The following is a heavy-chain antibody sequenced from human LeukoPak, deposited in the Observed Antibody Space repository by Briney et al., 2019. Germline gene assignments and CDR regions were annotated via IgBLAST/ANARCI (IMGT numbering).Heavy chain of an antibody. D-gene: IGHD6-19*01. Sequence: GAPLKISSKGSGYSFTSYWIGWVRRLPGKGLEWMGIIYPGDSDTRYSPSFQGQVTISADKSISTAYLQWSSLKASDTAMYYCASGYSSGWNFDYWGQGTLVTVSS. V-gene: IGHV5-51*01. J-gene: IGHJ4*02. CDR2: IYPGDSDT. CDR3: ASGYSSGWNFDY. CDR1: GYSFTSYW.